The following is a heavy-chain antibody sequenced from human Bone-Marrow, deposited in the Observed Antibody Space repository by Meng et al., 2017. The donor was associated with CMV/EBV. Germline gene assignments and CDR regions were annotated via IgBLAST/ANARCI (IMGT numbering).Heavy chain of an antibody. D-gene: IGHD3-3*01. CDR3: AKDQLRFLEWLTSGNYGMDV. J-gene: IGHJ6*04. Sequence: GGSLRLSCAASGFTFSSYGMHWVRQAPGKGLEWVAFIRYDGSNKYYADSVKGRFTISRDNSKNTLYLQMNSLRAEDTAVYYCAKDQLRFLEWLTSGNYGMDVWGEGTTVTASS. CDR1: GFTFSSYG. V-gene: IGHV3-30*02. CDR2: IRYDGSNK.